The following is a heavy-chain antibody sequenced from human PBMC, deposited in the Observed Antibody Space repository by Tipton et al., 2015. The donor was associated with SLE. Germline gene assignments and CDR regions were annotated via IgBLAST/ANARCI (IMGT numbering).Heavy chain of an antibody. D-gene: IGHD4-17*01. CDR1: GGSISSSSYY. V-gene: IGHV4-39*07. CDR2: IYYSGST. CDR3: ARDIREATVTSPGY. J-gene: IGHJ4*02. Sequence: TLSLTCTVSGGSISSSSYYWGWIRQPPGKGLEWIGSIYYSGSTYYNPSLKSRVTISVDTSKNQFSLKLSSVTAADTAVYYCARDIREATVTSPGYWGQGTLVTVSS.